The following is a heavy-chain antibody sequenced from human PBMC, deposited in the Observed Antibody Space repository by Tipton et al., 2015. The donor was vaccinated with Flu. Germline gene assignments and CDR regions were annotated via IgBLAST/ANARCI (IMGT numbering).Heavy chain of an antibody. V-gene: IGHV3-30*02. J-gene: IGHJ4*02. D-gene: IGHD3-22*01. CDR1: GFTFSSYG. CDR3: AKAVDTYYYDSSGYSRSPFDY. CDR2: IRYDGSNK. Sequence: SLRLSCAASGFTFSSYGMHCVRQAPGKGLEWVAFIRYDGSNKYYADSVKGRFTISRDNSKNTLYLQMNSLRAEDTAVYYCAKAVDTYYYDSSGYSRSPFDYWGQGTLVTVSS.